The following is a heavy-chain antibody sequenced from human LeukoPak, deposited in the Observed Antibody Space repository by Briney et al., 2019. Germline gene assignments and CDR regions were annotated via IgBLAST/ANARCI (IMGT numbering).Heavy chain of an antibody. CDR3: ARGEYGLFDY. V-gene: IGHV4-59*01. CDR1: GGSISSYY. D-gene: IGHD2/OR15-2a*01. CDR2: IYYSGST. J-gene: IGHJ4*02. Sequence: SETLSLTCTVSGGSISSYYWSWIRQPPGTGLEWIGYIYYSGSTKYNLSLKSRVTISVDTSKNQLSLKLSSVTAADTAVYYCARGEYGLFDYWGQGTLVTVSS.